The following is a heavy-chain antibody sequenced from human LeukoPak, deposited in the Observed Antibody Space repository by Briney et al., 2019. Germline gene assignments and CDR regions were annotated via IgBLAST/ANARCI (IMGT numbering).Heavy chain of an antibody. CDR3: ARVVVVVPAATKVYYYYYMDV. V-gene: IGHV4-31*03. D-gene: IGHD2-2*01. J-gene: IGHJ6*03. CDR1: GGSISSGGYS. CDR2: IYYSGST. Sequence: PSQTLSLTCTVSGGSISSGGYSWSWIRQHPGKGLEWIGYIYYSGSTYYNPSLKSRVTISVDTSKNQFSLKLSSVTAADTAVYYCARVVVVVPAATKVYYYYYMDVWGKGTTVTVSS.